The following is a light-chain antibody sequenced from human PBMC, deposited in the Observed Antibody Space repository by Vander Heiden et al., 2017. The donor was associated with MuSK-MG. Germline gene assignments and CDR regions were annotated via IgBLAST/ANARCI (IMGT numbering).Light chain of an antibody. V-gene: IGKV1-39*01. Sequence: DIQMTQSPSSLSASVGDRVTITCRASQTISSYLNWFQQKPGKAPKLLIYAASSLQSGVPSRFSGSGSGTDFTLTISRQQPEDFATYYCQQSDSAPWTFGQGTKVEIK. CDR1: QTISSY. CDR3: QQSDSAPWT. CDR2: AAS. J-gene: IGKJ1*01.